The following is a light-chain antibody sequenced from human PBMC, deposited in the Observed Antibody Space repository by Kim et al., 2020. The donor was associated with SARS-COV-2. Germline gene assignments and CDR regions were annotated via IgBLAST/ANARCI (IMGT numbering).Light chain of an antibody. J-gene: IGKJ4*01. V-gene: IGKV1-5*03. CDR1: QSIGTW. CDR2: EAS. CDR3: QQYNRSPGLT. Sequence: DIQITQSPSTLSVSVGDRVTITCRASQSIGTWLAWYQQKPGKAPRLLIYEASNLDSGVPSRFSGSGSGTEFTLTISSLQTDDFATYYCQQYNRSPGLTFGGGTKVEIK.